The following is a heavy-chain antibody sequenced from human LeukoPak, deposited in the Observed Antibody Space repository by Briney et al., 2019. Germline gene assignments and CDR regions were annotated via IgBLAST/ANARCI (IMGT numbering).Heavy chain of an antibody. CDR1: GFPFNSYG. J-gene: IGHJ4*02. CDR2: ISDEGSNK. CDR3: AKASYYYDSSGYYFSY. D-gene: IGHD3-22*01. Sequence: GGALRRSCAASGFPFNSYGMEGGRQAPGKGREGVVGISDEGSNKYYADSVKGRFTISRDNSNNTLYLQMNSLRAEDTAMYYCAKASYYYDSSGYYFSYWGQGTLVTVSS. V-gene: IGHV3-30*18.